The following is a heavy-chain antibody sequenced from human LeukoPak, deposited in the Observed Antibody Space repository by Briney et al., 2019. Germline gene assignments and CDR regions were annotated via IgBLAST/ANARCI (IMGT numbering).Heavy chain of an antibody. D-gene: IGHD2-15*01. Sequence: SETLSLTCTVSGGSINSGSYYWNWIRQPAGKGLEWIGRIYTTGSTDYNPSLKSRITISVDTSKNQFSLKLSSVTAADTAVYYCARNSCPSGSCYDNRGYFDYWGQGTLVTVSS. J-gene: IGHJ4*02. CDR3: ARNSCPSGSCYDNRGYFDY. CDR1: GGSINSGSYY. V-gene: IGHV4-61*02. CDR2: IYTTGST.